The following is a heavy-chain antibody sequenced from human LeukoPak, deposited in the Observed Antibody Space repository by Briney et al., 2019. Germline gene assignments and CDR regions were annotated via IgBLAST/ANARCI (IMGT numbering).Heavy chain of an antibody. V-gene: IGHV3-21*01. CDR1: GFTFSSCS. CDR3: ARGSSSGYLRVKLDS. CDR2: ISSSSYI. Sequence: KAGGSLRLSCAASGFTFSSCSMNWVRQAPGKGLEWVSSISSSSYIYYADSVKGRFTISRDNAKNSLYLQMNSLRAEDTAVYYCARGSSSGYLRVKLDSWGQGTLVTVSS. J-gene: IGHJ4*02. D-gene: IGHD6-19*01.